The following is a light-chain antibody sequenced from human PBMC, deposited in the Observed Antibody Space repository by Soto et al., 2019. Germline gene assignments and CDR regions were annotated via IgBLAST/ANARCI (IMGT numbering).Light chain of an antibody. CDR1: SSDIGDYNF. CDR3: SSYTSTSPRFL. J-gene: IGLJ1*01. CDR2: GVS. V-gene: IGLV2-14*01. Sequence: QSALTQPASVSGSPAQSITISCTGSSSDIGDYNFVSWYQQHPGKAPKLMIYGVSLRPSGVSDRFSGSKSGNTASLTISGLQAEDEADYYCSSYTSTSPRFLFRTGTKVTVL.